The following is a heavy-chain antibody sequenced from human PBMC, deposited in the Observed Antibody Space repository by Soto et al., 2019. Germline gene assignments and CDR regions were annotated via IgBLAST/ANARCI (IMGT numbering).Heavy chain of an antibody. CDR2: IYYSGST. Sequence: QLQLQESGPGQVKPSETLSLTCTVSGGSISSSSYYWGWIRQPPGKGLEWIGSIYYSGSTYYNPSLKSRVTISVDTSKNQFSLKLSSVTAADTAVYYCAREVEVLVDYWGQGTLVTVSS. J-gene: IGHJ4*02. V-gene: IGHV4-39*02. CDR1: GGSISSSSYY. CDR3: AREVEVLVDY. D-gene: IGHD2-8*02.